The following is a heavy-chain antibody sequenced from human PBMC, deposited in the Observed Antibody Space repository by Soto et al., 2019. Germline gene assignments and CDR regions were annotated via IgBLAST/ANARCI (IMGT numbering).Heavy chain of an antibody. V-gene: IGHV1-24*01. Sequence: ASVKVSCKVSGYTLTELSMHWVRQAPGKGLEWMGGFDPEDGETIYAQKFQGRVTMTEDTSTDTAYMELSSLRSEDTAVYYCATDSPVTFGGALTYWGQGTLVTVSS. CDR3: ATDSPVTFGGALTY. D-gene: IGHD3-16*01. J-gene: IGHJ4*02. CDR1: GYTLTELS. CDR2: FDPEDGET.